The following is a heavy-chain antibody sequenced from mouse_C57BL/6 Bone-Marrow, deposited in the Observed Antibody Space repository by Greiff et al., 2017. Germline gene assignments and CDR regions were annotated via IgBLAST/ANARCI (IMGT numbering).Heavy chain of an antibody. J-gene: IGHJ4*01. CDR1: GFTFSDYG. Sequence: EVQLVESGGGLVKPGGSLKLSCAASGFTFSDYGMHWVRQAPGEGLEWVAYISSGSSTIYYADKVKGRFTISRDNAKTTLFLQMTSLRSEDTAMYYCARSYYYAMDYWGQGTSVTVSS. CDR2: ISSGSSTI. CDR3: ARSYYYAMDY. V-gene: IGHV5-17*01.